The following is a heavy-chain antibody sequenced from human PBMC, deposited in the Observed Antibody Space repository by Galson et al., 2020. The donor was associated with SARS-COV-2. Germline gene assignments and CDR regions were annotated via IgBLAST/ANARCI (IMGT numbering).Heavy chain of an antibody. Sequence: GESLKISCAASGFTFSGSAMHWVRQASGKGLEWVGRIRSKANSYATAYAASVKGRFTISRDDSKNTAYLQMNSLKTEDTAVYYCTWWSTYYYYGMDVWGQGTTVTVSS. CDR2: IRSKANSYAT. CDR1: GFTFSGSA. J-gene: IGHJ6*02. D-gene: IGHD2-15*01. V-gene: IGHV3-73*01. CDR3: TWWSTYYYYGMDV.